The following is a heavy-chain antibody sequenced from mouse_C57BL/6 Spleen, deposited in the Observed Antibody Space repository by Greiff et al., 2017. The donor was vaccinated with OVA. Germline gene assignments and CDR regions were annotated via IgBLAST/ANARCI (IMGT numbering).Heavy chain of an antibody. CDR2: IYPGDGDT. Sequence: QVQLQQSGPELVKPGASVKISCKASGYAFSSSWMNWVKQRPGKGLEWIGRIYPGDGDTNYNGKFKGKATLTADKSSSTAYMQLSSLTSEDSAVYFCARWGRDYYAMDYWGQGTSVTVSS. J-gene: IGHJ4*01. CDR3: ARWGRDYYAMDY. CDR1: GYAFSSSW. V-gene: IGHV1-82*01.